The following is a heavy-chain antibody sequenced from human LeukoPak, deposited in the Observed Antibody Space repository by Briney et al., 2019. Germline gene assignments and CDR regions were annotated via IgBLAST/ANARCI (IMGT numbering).Heavy chain of an antibody. CDR1: GLTFSSYW. V-gene: IGHV3-7*01. D-gene: IGHD6-13*01. CDR2: INQDGSEK. CDR3: ARTGPVSGTVDS. J-gene: IGHJ4*02. Sequence: PGGSLRLSCAASGLTFSSYWMSWVRQAPGKGLEWVANINQDGSEKYYVDSVKGRFTISRDNAKNSLFLQMDSLRGEDAAVYYCARTGPVSGTVDSWGQGTLVTVSS.